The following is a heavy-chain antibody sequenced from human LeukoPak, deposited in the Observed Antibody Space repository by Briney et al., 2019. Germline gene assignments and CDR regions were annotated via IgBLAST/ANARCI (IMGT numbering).Heavy chain of an antibody. V-gene: IGHV5-51*01. D-gene: IGHD3-22*01. CDR2: IYPRDSDT. CDR3: ARKWGYDRSGYPDY. CDR1: GYSFTTYW. J-gene: IGHJ4*02. Sequence: GESLKIYCQGSGYSFTTYWIGRVRQMPGKGLEWMGIIYPRDSDTRYSPSFEGQVTISADKSISTAYLQWSSLKASDTAMYYCARKWGYDRSGYPDYWGQGTLVTVSS.